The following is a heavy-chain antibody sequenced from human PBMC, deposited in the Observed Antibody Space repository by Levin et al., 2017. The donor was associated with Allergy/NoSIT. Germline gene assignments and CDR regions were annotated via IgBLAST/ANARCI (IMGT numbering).Heavy chain of an antibody. CDR2: IYYSGST. Sequence: SETLSLTCTVSGGSISSSSYYWGWIRQPPGKGLEWIGSIYYSGSTYYNPSLKSRVTISVDTSKNQFSLKLSSVTAADTAVYYCARDGGGPGIAVYYWGQGTLVTVSS. D-gene: IGHD6-19*01. V-gene: IGHV4-39*07. J-gene: IGHJ4*02. CDR1: GGSISSSSYY. CDR3: ARDGGGPGIAVYY.